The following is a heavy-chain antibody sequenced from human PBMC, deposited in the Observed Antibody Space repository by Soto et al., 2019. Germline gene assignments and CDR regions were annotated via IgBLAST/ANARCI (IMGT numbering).Heavy chain of an antibody. CDR3: ARDSLAVGIAVD. V-gene: IGHV3-11*01. CDR2: ISSSGSTI. Sequence: GGSLRLSCAASGFTFSDYYMSWIRQAPGKGLEWVSYISSSGSTISYADSVKGRFTISRDNAKNSLYLQMNSLRAEDTAVYYWARDSLAVGIAVDWGQGILVTVSS. D-gene: IGHD6-19*01. CDR1: GFTFSDYY. J-gene: IGHJ4*02.